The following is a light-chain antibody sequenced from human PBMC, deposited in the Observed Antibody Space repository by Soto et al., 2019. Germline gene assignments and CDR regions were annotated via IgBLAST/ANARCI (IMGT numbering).Light chain of an antibody. V-gene: IGKV1-39*01. CDR1: QSISNY. CDR2: AAS. Sequence: DIQITQCGSSLSSSVGDRVTITCRASQSISNYLNWYQQESGKAPKLLIYAASTLQSGVPSRFSGSGSGTDFTLTISSLQPEDFATHYCQQSFTIPPWPFAQGTMADIK. J-gene: IGKJ1*01. CDR3: QQSFTIPPWP.